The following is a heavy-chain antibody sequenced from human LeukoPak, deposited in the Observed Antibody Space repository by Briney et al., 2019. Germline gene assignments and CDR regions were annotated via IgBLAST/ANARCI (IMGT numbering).Heavy chain of an antibody. D-gene: IGHD2-2*01. V-gene: IGHV3-30*03. Sequence: GRSLRLSCAASGFTFSNYGIHWVRQAPGKGLEWVAVISHDGSNKYYGDSVKGRFTISRDNSKNTLYLQMNSLRAEDTAVYYCARDLYVSVPAAMFYYYYGMDVWGQGTTVTVSS. CDR3: ARDLYVSVPAAMFYYYYGMDV. CDR2: ISHDGSNK. CDR1: GFTFSNYG. J-gene: IGHJ6*02.